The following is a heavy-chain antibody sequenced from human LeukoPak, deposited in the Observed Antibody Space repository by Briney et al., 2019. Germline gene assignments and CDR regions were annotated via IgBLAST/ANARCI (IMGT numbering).Heavy chain of an antibody. Sequence: SGTLSLTCTVSGGSISSSSYFWGWIRQPPGKGLEWIGSIFYSGSTYYNPSLNSRVTISIDTSRNQFSLKLNSVTAADTAVYYCASETIPRGNPPKYYFDYWGQGTLVTVSS. CDR3: ASETIPRGNPPKYYFDY. D-gene: IGHD2-21*01. CDR2: IFYSGST. CDR1: GGSISSSSYF. J-gene: IGHJ4*02. V-gene: IGHV4-39*07.